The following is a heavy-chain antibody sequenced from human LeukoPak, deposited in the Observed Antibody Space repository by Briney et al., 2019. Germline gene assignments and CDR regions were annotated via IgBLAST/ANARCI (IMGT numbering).Heavy chain of an antibody. Sequence: PGGSLRLSCAASGFTFSSYGLHWVRPAPGKGLEWVAVISYLGDDQFYAESLKGRFTISRDNPKKTVFLQMNSLRGEDTAVYYCAKDRSSGPHYYYGMDVWGQGTTVSVSS. J-gene: IGHJ6*02. D-gene: IGHD6-25*01. V-gene: IGHV3-30*18. CDR2: ISYLGDDQ. CDR3: AKDRSSGPHYYYGMDV. CDR1: GFTFSSYG.